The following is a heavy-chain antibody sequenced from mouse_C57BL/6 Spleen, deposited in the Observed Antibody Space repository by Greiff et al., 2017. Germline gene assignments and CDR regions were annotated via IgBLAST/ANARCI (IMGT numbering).Heavy chain of an antibody. D-gene: IGHD4-1*01. V-gene: IGHV1-52*01. CDR2: IDPSDSET. CDR1: GYTFTSYW. J-gene: IGHJ3*01. Sequence: VQLQQPGAELVRPGSSVKLSCKASGYTFTSYWMHWVKQRPIQGLEWIGNIDPSDSETHYNQKFKDKATLTVDKSSSTAYMQLSSLTSEDSEVYYCARSLTGTSFAYWGQGTLVTVSA. CDR3: ARSLTGTSFAY.